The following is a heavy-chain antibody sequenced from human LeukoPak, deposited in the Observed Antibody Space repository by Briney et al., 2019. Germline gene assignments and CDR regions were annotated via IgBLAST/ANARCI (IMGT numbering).Heavy chain of an antibody. V-gene: IGHV3-30*04. Sequence: GGSLRLSCAASGFTFSSYAMHWVRQAPGKGLEWVAVISYDGSNKYYADSVKGRFTISRDNSKNTLYLQMNSLRAEDTGVYYCTRADEYGGNTLWGQGTLVTVSS. J-gene: IGHJ4*02. CDR2: ISYDGSNK. D-gene: IGHD4-23*01. CDR1: GFTFSSYA. CDR3: TRADEYGGNTL.